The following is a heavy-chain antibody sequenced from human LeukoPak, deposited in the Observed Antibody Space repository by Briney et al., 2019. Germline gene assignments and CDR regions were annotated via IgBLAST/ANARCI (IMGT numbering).Heavy chain of an antibody. Sequence: PSEILSLTCTVSGGSISSGSYYWSWIRQPAGKGLEWIGRIYTSGSTNYNPSLKSRVTISVDTSKNQFSLKLSSVTAADTAVYYCASTTYYYDSSGYYFLDYWGQGTLVTVSS. CDR2: IYTSGST. D-gene: IGHD3-22*01. J-gene: IGHJ4*02. CDR1: GGSISSGSYY. V-gene: IGHV4-61*02. CDR3: ASTTYYYDSSGYYFLDY.